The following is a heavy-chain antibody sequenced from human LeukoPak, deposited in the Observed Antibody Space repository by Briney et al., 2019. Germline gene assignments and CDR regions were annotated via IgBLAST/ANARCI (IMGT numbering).Heavy chain of an antibody. CDR2: ISGSGGST. V-gene: IGHV3-23*01. J-gene: IGHJ4*02. Sequence: GGSLRLSCAASGFTFSSYAMSWVRQAPGKGLEWVSAISGSGGSTYYADSVKGRFTISRDNTQNTLSLQMSSLRAEDTAVYYCVKDLFRWSFDSWGQGILFTVSS. CDR1: GFTFSSYA. CDR3: VKDLFRWSFDS. D-gene: IGHD2-21*01.